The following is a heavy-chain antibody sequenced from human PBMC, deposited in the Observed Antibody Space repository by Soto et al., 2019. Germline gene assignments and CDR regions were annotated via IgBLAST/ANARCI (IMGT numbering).Heavy chain of an antibody. CDR3: ARDGFLLLSGWYRDSGHWFDP. V-gene: IGHV1-18*01. CDR2: ISAYNGNT. Sequence: ASVKVSCKASGYTFTSYGISWVRQAPGQGLEWMGWISAYNGNTNYAQKLQGRVTMTADTSTSTAYMELRSLRSDDTAVYYCARDGFLLLSGWYRDSGHWFDPWGQGTLVTVSS. D-gene: IGHD6-19*01. CDR1: GYTFTSYG. J-gene: IGHJ5*02.